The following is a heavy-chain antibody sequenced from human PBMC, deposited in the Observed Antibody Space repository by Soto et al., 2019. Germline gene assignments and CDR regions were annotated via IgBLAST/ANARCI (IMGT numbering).Heavy chain of an antibody. D-gene: IGHD2-15*01. CDR2: IKQDGSEK. CDR3: ARVGGYCSGGSCYPRHAFDI. V-gene: IGHV3-7*01. CDR1: GFTFSSYW. Sequence: EVQLVESGGGLVQPGGSLRLSCAASGFTFSSYWMSWVRQAPGKGLEWVANIKQDGSEKYYVDSVKGRFTISRDNAKNALYLQMNSLRAEDTAVYYCARVGGYCSGGSCYPRHAFDILGQGTMVTVSS. J-gene: IGHJ3*02.